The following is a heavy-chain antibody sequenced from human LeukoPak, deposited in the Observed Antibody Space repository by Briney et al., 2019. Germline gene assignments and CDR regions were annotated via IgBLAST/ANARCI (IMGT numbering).Heavy chain of an antibody. J-gene: IGHJ5*02. CDR1: GFTFSSYA. CDR3: ARQAKWGRWFDP. D-gene: IGHD1-26*01. V-gene: IGHV4-34*01. CDR2: INHSGST. Sequence: GSLRLSCAASGFTFSSYAMSWVRQAPGKELEWIGEINHSGSTNYNPSLKSRITISVDTSKNQFSLKLSSVTAADTAVYYCARQAKWGRWFDPWGQGTLVTVSS.